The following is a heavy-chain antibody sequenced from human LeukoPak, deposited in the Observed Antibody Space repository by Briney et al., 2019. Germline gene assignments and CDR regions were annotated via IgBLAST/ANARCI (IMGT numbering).Heavy chain of an antibody. V-gene: IGHV1-69*13. CDR1: GGTFSSYA. CDR3: ARGEGAGFDY. J-gene: IGHJ4*02. CDR2: IIPIFGTA. D-gene: IGHD6-13*01. Sequence: EASVKVSCKASGGTFSSYAISWVRQAPGQGLEWMGGIIPIFGTANYAQKFQGRVTITADESTSTAYMGLSSLRSEDTAVYYCARGEGAGFDYWGQGTLVTVSS.